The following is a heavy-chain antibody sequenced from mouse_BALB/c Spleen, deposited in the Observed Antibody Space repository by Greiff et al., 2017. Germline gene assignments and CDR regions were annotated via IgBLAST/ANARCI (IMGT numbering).Heavy chain of an antibody. D-gene: IGHD1-1*01. J-gene: IGHJ1*01. CDR1: GDSITSGY. CDR2: ISYSGST. CDR3: ARESTGDWYFDV. V-gene: IGHV3-8*02. Sequence: DVKLQESGPSLVKPSQTLSLTCSVTGDSITSGYWNWIRKFPGNKLEYMGYISYSGSTYYNPSLKSRISITRDTSKNQYYLQLNSVTTEDTATYYCARESTGDWYFDVWGAGTTVTVSS.